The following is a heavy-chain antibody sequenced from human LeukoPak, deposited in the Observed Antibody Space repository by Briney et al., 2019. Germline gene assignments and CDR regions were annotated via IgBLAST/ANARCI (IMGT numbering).Heavy chain of an antibody. J-gene: IGHJ4*02. V-gene: IGHV5-51*01. D-gene: IGHD2-2*02. CDR1: GYSFTSYW. CDR3: ARVGYCSSTSCYRDPNVDY. CDR2: IYPGDSDT. Sequence: GESLKISCKGSGYSFTSYWIGWARQMPGKGLEWMGIIYPGDSDTSYSPSFQGQVTISADKSISTAYLQWSSLKPSDTAMYYCARVGYCSSTSCYRDPNVDYWGQGTLVTVSS.